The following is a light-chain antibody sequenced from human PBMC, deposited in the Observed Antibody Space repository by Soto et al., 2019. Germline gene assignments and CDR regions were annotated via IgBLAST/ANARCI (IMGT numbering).Light chain of an antibody. CDR3: CSYVGNSIPL. V-gene: IGLV2-23*01. Sequence: QSVLTQPASVSGSPGQSITISCTGTSSDIGSFSLVSWYQHHPGKAPKLIIYEGNTRPSGVSNRFSGSKSGNTASLTISGLQAEDEADYYCCSYVGNSIPLFGGGTKLTVL. J-gene: IGLJ2*01. CDR1: SSDIGSFSL. CDR2: EGN.